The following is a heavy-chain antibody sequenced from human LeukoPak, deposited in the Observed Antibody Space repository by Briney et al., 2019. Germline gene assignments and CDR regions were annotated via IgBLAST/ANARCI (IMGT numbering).Heavy chain of an antibody. D-gene: IGHD6-13*01. J-gene: IGHJ5*02. CDR3: AKDRIAAAGTFENWFDH. V-gene: IGHV3-23*01. CDR1: GFTFSSYG. CDR2: ISGSGGST. Sequence: GGSLRLSCAASGFTFSSYGMSWVRQAPGKGLEWVSAISGSGGSTYYADSVKGRFTISRDNSKNTLYLQMNSLRAEDTAVYYCAKDRIAAAGTFENWFDHWGQGTLVTVSS.